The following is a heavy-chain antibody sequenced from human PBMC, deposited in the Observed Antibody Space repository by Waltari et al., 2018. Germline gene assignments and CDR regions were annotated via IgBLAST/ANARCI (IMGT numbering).Heavy chain of an antibody. Sequence: QVQLQESGPGLVTHSQTLSLTCTVSGGSISSGGYYWSWIRQPPGKGLEWIGYIYYSGSTYYNPSLKSRVTISVDTSKNQFSLKLSSVTAADTAVYYCAIRSGGSCYSGCAFDIWGQGTMVTVSS. V-gene: IGHV4-31*03. J-gene: IGHJ3*02. CDR3: AIRSGGSCYSGCAFDI. CDR1: GGSISSGGYY. CDR2: IYYSGST. D-gene: IGHD2-15*01.